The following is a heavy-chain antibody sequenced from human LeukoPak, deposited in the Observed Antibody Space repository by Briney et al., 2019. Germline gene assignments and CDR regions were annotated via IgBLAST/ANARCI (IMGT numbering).Heavy chain of an antibody. Sequence: SETLSLTCAVYGGSFSGYYWSWIRQPPGKGLEWIGEINHSGSTNYNPSLKSRVTISVDTSKNQFSLKLSSVTAADTAVYYCARDLVDTARGMDVWGQGTTVTVSS. CDR1: GGSFSGYY. CDR3: ARDLVDTARGMDV. CDR2: INHSGST. J-gene: IGHJ6*02. D-gene: IGHD5-18*01. V-gene: IGHV4-34*01.